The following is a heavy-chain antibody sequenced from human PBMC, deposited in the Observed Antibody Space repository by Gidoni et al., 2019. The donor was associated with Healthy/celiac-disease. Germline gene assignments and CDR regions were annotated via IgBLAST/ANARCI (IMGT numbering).Heavy chain of an antibody. CDR2: IKHSGST. V-gene: IGHV4-34*01. Sequence: QVQLQQWGAGLLKPSETLSLTCAVYGGSFSGYYWSWIRQPPGKGLEWIGEIKHSGSTNYNPSLKSRVTISVETSKNQFSLKLSSVTAADTAVYYCARVRKGIAAAATVNFDYWGQGTLVTVSS. J-gene: IGHJ4*02. D-gene: IGHD6-13*01. CDR1: GGSFSGYY. CDR3: ARVRKGIAAAATVNFDY.